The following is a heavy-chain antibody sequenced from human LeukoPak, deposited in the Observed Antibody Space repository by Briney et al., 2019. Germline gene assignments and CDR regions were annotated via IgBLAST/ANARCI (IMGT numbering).Heavy chain of an antibody. V-gene: IGHV4-34*01. CDR1: GGSFSGYY. Sequence: SETLSLTCAVYGGSFSGYYWSWIRQPPGKGLEWIGEINHSGSTNYNPSLKSRVTISVDTSKNQFSLKLSSVTAADTAVYYCARDRSRYCSSTSCSYYYYYGMDVWGQGTTVTVSS. J-gene: IGHJ6*02. CDR3: ARDRSRYCSSTSCSYYYYYGMDV. D-gene: IGHD2-2*01. CDR2: INHSGST.